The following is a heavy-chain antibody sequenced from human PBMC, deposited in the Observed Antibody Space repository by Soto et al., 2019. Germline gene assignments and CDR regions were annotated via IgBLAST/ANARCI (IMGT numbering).Heavy chain of an antibody. CDR2: ISAYNGNT. D-gene: IGHD3-10*01. V-gene: IGHV1-18*01. Sequence: ASVKVSCKASGYTFTSYGISWVRQAPGQGLEWMGWISAYNGNTNYAQKLQGRVTMTTDTSTSTAYMELRSLRSDDTAVYYCARDAPAPPTMVRGVIDYYGMDVWGQGTTVTVSS. CDR1: GYTFTSYG. CDR3: ARDAPAPPTMVRGVIDYYGMDV. J-gene: IGHJ6*02.